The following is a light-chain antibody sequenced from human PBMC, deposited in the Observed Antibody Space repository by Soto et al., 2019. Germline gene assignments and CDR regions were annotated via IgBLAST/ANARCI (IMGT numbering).Light chain of an antibody. Sequence: DIQMTQSPSTLSASVGDRVTITCRASQSVRNWLAWYQQRPGKAPKLLIYDASSLESGVPSRFRGSGSGTEFTLTISSLQPDDFATYFCQQYNTYSTFGQGTRWIS. J-gene: IGKJ1*01. V-gene: IGKV1-5*01. CDR1: QSVRNW. CDR3: QQYNTYST. CDR2: DAS.